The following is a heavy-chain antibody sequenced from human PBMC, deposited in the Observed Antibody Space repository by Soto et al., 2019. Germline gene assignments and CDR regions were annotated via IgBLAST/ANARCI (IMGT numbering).Heavy chain of an antibody. D-gene: IGHD2-2*01. CDR2: IKQDGSEK. CDR3: ASSLGYSCRVGCLHYYFDY. CDR1: GFTFISYW. J-gene: IGHJ4*02. Sequence: PGGSLRLSCAASGFTFISYWMSWVRQAPWKGLEWVANIKQDGSEKYYVDSVKGRFTISRDNAKNSLYLQMNSLRAEDTAVYYCASSLGYSCRVGCLHYYFDYWGQGTLVTVSS. V-gene: IGHV3-7*05.